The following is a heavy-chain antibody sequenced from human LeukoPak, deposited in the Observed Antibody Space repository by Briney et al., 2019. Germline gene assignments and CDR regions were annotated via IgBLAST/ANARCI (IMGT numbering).Heavy chain of an antibody. CDR1: GFTFSNAW. Sequence: PGGSLRLSCAASGFTFSNAWMNWVRQAPGKGLEWVGRIKSKPAGGTIDYSAPVRGRFTISRDDSEQTVYLQMNSLESEDTAVYYCATGGGQVGLDYWGQGTLVTVSS. V-gene: IGHV3-15*01. J-gene: IGHJ4*02. D-gene: IGHD1-26*01. CDR2: IKSKPAGGTI. CDR3: ATGGGQVGLDY.